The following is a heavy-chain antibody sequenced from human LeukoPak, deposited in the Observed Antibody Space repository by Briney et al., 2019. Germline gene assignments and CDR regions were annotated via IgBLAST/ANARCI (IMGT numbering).Heavy chain of an antibody. CDR2: LRYDGSDK. CDR3: AKARGISAPTGYYYYMDV. D-gene: IGHD6-6*01. Sequence: GGSLGFPCQGPGFTFSSYALHWVGKAPGKGLEGWAFLRYDGSDKYYADSVKGRFTISRDNSKNTLSLQMNSLRAEDTALYYCAKARGISAPTGYYYYMDVWADGTTVTVSS. CDR1: GFTFSSYA. V-gene: IGHV3-30*02. J-gene: IGHJ6*03.